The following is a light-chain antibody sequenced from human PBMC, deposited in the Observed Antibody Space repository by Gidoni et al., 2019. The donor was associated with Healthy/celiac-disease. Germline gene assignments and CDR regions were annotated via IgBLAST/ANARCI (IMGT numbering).Light chain of an antibody. CDR2: AAS. CDR1: QGIRND. J-gene: IGKJ1*01. CDR3: LQDYNYPWT. Sequence: AIQMTQSPSSLSASVGDRVTITCRASQGIRNDLGWYQQKPGKVPKLLIYAASSLQSGVPSRFSDSGSGTDFTLTISSLQPEDFATYYCLQDYNYPWTFGQGTKVEIK. V-gene: IGKV1-6*01.